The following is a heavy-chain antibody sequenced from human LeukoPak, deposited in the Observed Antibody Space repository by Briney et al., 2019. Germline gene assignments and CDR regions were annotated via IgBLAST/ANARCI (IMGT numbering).Heavy chain of an antibody. CDR2: ISYDGSNK. D-gene: IGHD4-23*01. CDR1: GFTFSSYA. Sequence: GGSLRLSCAASGFTFSSYAMYWVRQAPGKGLEWVAVISYDGSNKYYADSVKGRFTISRDNSKNTLYLQMNSLRAEDTAVYYCARYTSTVDDLDYWGQGTLVTVSS. J-gene: IGHJ4*02. V-gene: IGHV3-30*04. CDR3: ARYTSTVDDLDY.